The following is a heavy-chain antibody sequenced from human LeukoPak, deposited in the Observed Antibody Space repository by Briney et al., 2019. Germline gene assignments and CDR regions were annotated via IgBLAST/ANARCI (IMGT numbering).Heavy chain of an antibody. Sequence: ASVKVSCKASGYTFTSYYMHWVRQAPGQGLEWMGKINPSGGSTSYAQKFQGRVTMTRDMSTSTVYMELSSLRSEDTAVYYCARETWPYGDYKNYFDYWGQGTLVTVSS. V-gene: IGHV1-46*01. CDR3: ARETWPYGDYKNYFDY. J-gene: IGHJ4*02. CDR1: GYTFTSYY. CDR2: INPSGGST. D-gene: IGHD4-17*01.